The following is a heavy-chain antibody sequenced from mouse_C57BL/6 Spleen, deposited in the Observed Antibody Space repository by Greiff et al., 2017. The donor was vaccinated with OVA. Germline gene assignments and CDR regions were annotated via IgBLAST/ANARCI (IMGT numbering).Heavy chain of an antibody. CDR3: VRGDYHAMDY. V-gene: IGHV10-1*01. CDR2: IRSKSNNYAT. J-gene: IGHJ4*01. Sequence: EVKLQESGGGLVQPKGSLKLSCAASGFSFNTYAMNWVRQAPGKGLEWVARIRSKSNNYATYYADSVKDRFTISRDDSESMLYLQMNNLKTEDTAMYYCVRGDYHAMDYWGQGTSVTVSS. CDR1: GFSFNTYA.